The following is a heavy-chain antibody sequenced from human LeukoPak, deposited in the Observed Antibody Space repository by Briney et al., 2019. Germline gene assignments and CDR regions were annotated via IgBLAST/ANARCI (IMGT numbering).Heavy chain of an antibody. V-gene: IGHV4-34*01. CDR3: ARGGLVRRFDY. CDR1: GGSFSGYY. J-gene: IGHJ4*02. CDR2: LNHRGST. D-gene: IGHD3-10*01. Sequence: PSETLSLTCAVYGGSFSGYYWSWIRQPPGKGLEWIGELNHRGSTNYNPSLKSRVTISVDTSKNQFSLNLSSVTAADTAVYYCARGGLVRRFDYWGQGILVTVSS.